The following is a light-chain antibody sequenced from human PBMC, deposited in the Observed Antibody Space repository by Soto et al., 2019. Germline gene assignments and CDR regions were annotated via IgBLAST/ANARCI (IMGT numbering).Light chain of an antibody. CDR1: SSNIGAGYD. CDR2: GNT. J-gene: IGLJ1*01. V-gene: IGLV1-40*01. CDR3: QSFDDGRSALV. Sequence: QSALTQPPSVSGAPRQRVTISCTGSSSNIGAGYDVHWFQQFPGTAPQLLIHGNTNRPSGVPERFSGSKSGTSASLAITGRQAGDEADYYCQSFDDGRSALVFGPGTKLTVL.